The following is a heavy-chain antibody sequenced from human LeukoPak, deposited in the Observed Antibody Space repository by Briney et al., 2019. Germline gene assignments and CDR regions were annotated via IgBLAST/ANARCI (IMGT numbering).Heavy chain of an antibody. Sequence: ASVKVSCKASGYTFTSYDINWVRQAPGQGLEWMGWMNPNSGNTGYAQKFQGRVTMTRNTSISTAYMELSSLRSEDTAVYYCARVGEYCSGGSCYNNYYYGMDVWGQGTTVTVSS. V-gene: IGHV1-8*01. CDR1: GYTFTSYD. J-gene: IGHJ6*02. D-gene: IGHD2-15*01. CDR2: MNPNSGNT. CDR3: ARVGEYCSGGSCYNNYYYGMDV.